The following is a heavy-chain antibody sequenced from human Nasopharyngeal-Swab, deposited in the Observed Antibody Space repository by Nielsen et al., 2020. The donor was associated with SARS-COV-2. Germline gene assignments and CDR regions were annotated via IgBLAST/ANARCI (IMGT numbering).Heavy chain of an antibody. Sequence: SDTLSPTCTAPGSPISSYHWSWTRQPPGKGLEWIGYIYYSGSTNYNPSLKSRVTTSIDTSKNKFFLKLTSMTAADRAMDYCARVRITAAGIGWFDPWGQGTLDTVSS. CDR3: ARVRITAAGIGWFDP. CDR1: GSPISSYH. V-gene: IGHV4-59*01. J-gene: IGHJ5*02. D-gene: IGHD6-13*01. CDR2: IYYSGST.